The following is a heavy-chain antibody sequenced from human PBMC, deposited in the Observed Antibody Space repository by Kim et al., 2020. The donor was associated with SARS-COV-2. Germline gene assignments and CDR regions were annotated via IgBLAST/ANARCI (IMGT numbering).Heavy chain of an antibody. V-gene: IGHV4-61*01. CDR1: GGSVSSGSYY. Sequence: SETLSLTCTVSGGSVSSGSYYWSWIRQPPGKGLEWIGYIYYSGSTNYNPSLKSRVTISVDTSKNQFSLKLSSVTAADTAVYYCARDGWGYCSGGSCCSPYYFYGMDGCGQGTTVTVSS. J-gene: IGHJ6*02. CDR3: ARDGWGYCSGGSCCSPYYFYGMDG. CDR2: IYYSGST. D-gene: IGHD2-15*01.